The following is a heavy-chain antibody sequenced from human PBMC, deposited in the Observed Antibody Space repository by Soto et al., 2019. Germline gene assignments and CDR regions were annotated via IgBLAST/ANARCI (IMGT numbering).Heavy chain of an antibody. CDR3: ARGKPTITGTTSGRYYYSYYGMDV. CDR1: GVSFSGYY. V-gene: IGHV4-34*01. Sequence: ERLGLAGSVYGVSFSGYYWSWIRQPPGKGLEWIGEINHSGSTNYNPSLKSRVTISVDTSKNQFSLKLSSVTAADTAVYYCARGKPTITGTTSGRYYYSYYGMDVWGQGTTVTVTS. D-gene: IGHD1-7*01. J-gene: IGHJ6*02. CDR2: INHSGST.